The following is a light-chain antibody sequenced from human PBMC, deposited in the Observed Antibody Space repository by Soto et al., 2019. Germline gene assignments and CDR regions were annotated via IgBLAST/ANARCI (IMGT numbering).Light chain of an antibody. CDR1: QDIDNS. J-gene: IGKJ2*01. Sequence: DIHMTQSPSSLSASEGDRVTITCQASQDIDNSLNWYQQKPGRAPKLLIYGASDLEAGVPSRFRGTGSGTDFTFTISSLQPEDIATYYCQQYRNLPRTFGQGTKLDI. CDR2: GAS. V-gene: IGKV1-33*01. CDR3: QQYRNLPRT.